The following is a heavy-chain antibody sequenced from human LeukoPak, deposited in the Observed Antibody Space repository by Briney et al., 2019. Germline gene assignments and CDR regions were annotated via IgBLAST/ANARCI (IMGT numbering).Heavy chain of an antibody. D-gene: IGHD6-19*01. Sequence: GGSLRLSCAASGFTFSSYAMSWVRQASGKGLEWVSAISGSGGSTYYADSVKGRFTISRDNSKNTLYLQMNSLRAEDTAVYYCAKEPGYSSGWYGVDYWGQGTLVTVSS. CDR1: GFTFSSYA. CDR2: ISGSGGST. CDR3: AKEPGYSSGWYGVDY. V-gene: IGHV3-23*01. J-gene: IGHJ4*02.